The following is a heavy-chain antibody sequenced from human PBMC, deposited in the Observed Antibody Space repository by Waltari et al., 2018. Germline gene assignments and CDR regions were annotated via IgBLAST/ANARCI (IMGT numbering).Heavy chain of an antibody. CDR1: GGTFSSYA. Sequence: QVQLVQSGAEVKKPGSSVKVSCKASGGTFSSYAISWVRQAPGQGLEWMGGIIPIFGTANYAQKCQGRVTITADKSTSTAYMELSSLRSEDTAVYYCARGGRYYDSSGYYPPLNWFDPWGQGTLVTVSS. CDR3: ARGGRYYDSSGYYPPLNWFDP. V-gene: IGHV1-69*14. D-gene: IGHD3-22*01. CDR2: IIPIFGTA. J-gene: IGHJ5*02.